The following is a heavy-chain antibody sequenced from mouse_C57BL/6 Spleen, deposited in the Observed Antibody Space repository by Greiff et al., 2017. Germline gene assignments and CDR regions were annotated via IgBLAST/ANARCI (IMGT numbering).Heavy chain of an antibody. V-gene: IGHV1-52*01. CDR1: GYTFTSYW. J-gene: IGHJ1*03. D-gene: IGHD1-1*01. CDR2: IDPSDSET. Sequence: QVQLQQPGAELVRPGSSVKLSCKASGYTFTSYWMHWVKQRPIQGLEWIGNIDPSDSETHYNQKFKDKATLTVDKSSSTAYMQLSSLTSEDSAVYYCARDGYGSSYVAFWYFDVGGTGTTVTVSS. CDR3: ARDGYGSSYVAFWYFDV.